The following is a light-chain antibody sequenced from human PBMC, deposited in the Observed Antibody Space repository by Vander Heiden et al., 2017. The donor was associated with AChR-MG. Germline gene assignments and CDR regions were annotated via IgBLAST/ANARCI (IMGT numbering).Light chain of an antibody. CDR1: QGVSSA. CDR3: QHFNNYPHVT. CDR2: HAS. Sequence: AIQLTQSPSSLSASVGDRVTITCRPSQGVSSALAWYRQIPGRPPKLLIYHASTLEEGVPSRFSGSGSGTEFTLTISSLQPEDSATYYCQHFNNYPHVTFGGGTKVEI. V-gene: IGKV1D-13*01. J-gene: IGKJ4*01.